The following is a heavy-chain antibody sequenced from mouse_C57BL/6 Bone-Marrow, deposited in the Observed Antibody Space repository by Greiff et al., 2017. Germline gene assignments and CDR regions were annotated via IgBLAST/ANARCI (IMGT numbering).Heavy chain of an antibody. CDR3: AREEGCCRYYFDE. V-gene: IGHV1-55*01. J-gene: IGHJ2*01. D-gene: IGHD3-3*01. CDR2: IYPGSGST. CDR1: GYTFTSYW. Sequence: VQLQQPGAELVKPGASVKMSCKASGYTFTSYWITWVKQRPGQGLEWIGDIYPGSGSTNYNEKFKSKDTLTVDTSSSTAYMQLSSLTSEDSAVYYCAREEGCCRYYFDEWGKGTTLTVSS.